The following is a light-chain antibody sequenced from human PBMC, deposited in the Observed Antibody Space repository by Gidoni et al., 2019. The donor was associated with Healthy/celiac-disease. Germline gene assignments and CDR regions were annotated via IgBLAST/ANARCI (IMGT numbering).Light chain of an antibody. Sequence: DIQLTQSPSSLSASVGDSVTITCRASQSISSYLNWDQQKPGKAPKLLIYAASSLQSGVPSRFSGSGSGTDFTLAISSLQPEDFATYYCQQSYSTPPLYTFXQXTKLEIK. J-gene: IGKJ2*01. CDR1: QSISSY. V-gene: IGKV1-39*01. CDR2: AAS. CDR3: QQSYSTPPLYT.